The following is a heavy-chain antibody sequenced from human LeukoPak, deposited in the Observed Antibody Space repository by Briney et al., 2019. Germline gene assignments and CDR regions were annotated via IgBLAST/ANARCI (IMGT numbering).Heavy chain of an antibody. D-gene: IGHD2-2*02. CDR3: ARRDIVVVPAAIDY. V-gene: IGHV4-59*12. J-gene: IGHJ4*02. CDR2: IYYSGST. CDR1: GGSISSYY. Sequence: SETLSLTCTVSGGSISSYYWSWIRQPPGKGLEWIGYIYYSGSTYYNPSLKSRVTISVDTSKNQFSLKLSSVTAADTAVYYCARRDIVVVPAAIDYWGQGTLVTVSS.